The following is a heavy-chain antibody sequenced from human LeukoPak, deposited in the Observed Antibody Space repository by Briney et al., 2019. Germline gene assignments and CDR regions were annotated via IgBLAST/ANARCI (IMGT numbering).Heavy chain of an antibody. V-gene: IGHV1-69*13. Sequence: ASVKVSCKASGGTFSSYAISWVRQAPGQGLEWMGGIIPIFGTANYAQKFQGRVTITADESTSTAYMELSSLRSEDTAVYYCARPGIGSGSYYKSDYWGQGTLVTVSS. J-gene: IGHJ4*02. CDR3: ARPGIGSGSYYKSDY. CDR2: IIPIFGTA. D-gene: IGHD3-10*01. CDR1: GGTFSSYA.